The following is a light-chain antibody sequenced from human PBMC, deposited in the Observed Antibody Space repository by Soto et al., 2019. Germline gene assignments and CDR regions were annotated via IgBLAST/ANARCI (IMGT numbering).Light chain of an antibody. CDR3: SSFAGSNNFPYV. J-gene: IGLJ1*01. Sequence: QSALTQPPSASGSPGQSVTISSTGTSSDVGAYDYVSWYQQHPGKPPKLMIYEINKRPSGVPDRFSGSKSGNTAPLTVSGLQAEDEADYYCSSFAGSNNFPYVFGTGTKVTVL. CDR1: SSDVGAYDY. CDR2: EIN. V-gene: IGLV2-8*01.